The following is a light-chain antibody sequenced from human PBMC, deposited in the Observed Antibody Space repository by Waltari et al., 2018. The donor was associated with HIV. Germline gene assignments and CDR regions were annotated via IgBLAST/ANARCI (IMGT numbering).Light chain of an antibody. Sequence: QSALTQPPSASGSPGPAVTISCTGTSRDVGGYNYVSWYQQHPGKAPKLMIYEVSKRPSGVPDRFSGSKSGNTASLTVSGLQPEDEADYYCSSYAGSNNFVFGTGTKVTVL. CDR1: SRDVGGYNY. CDR3: SSYAGSNNFV. V-gene: IGLV2-8*01. J-gene: IGLJ1*01. CDR2: EVS.